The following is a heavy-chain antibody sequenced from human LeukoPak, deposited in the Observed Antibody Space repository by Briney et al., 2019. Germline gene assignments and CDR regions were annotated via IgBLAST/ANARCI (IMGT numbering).Heavy chain of an antibody. D-gene: IGHD6-13*01. CDR2: ISDYNGNT. J-gene: IGHJ4*02. V-gene: IGHV1-18*01. CDR1: GYTFTPYG. CDR3: ARRSSSWYAFDS. Sequence: ASVKVSCKASGYTFTPYGISWVRQAPGQGLEWMGWISDYNGNTNYAQKLQGRVTMTTDTSTDTAYMELRSPRSDDTAVYYCARRSSSWYAFDSWGQGTLVTVSS.